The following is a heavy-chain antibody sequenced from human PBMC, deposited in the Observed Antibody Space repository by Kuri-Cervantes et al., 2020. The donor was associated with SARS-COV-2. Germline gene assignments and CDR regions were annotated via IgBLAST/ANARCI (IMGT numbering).Heavy chain of an antibody. CDR3: ARDYNYYDFWSGYLGFVD. CDR1: GGSISSGDCY. J-gene: IGHJ4*02. CDR2: IYYSGST. D-gene: IGHD3-3*01. V-gene: IGHV4-30-4*01. Sequence: SETLSLTCTVSGGSISSGDCYWSWIRQPPGKGLEWIGYIYYSGSTYYNPSLKSRVTISVDTSKNQFSLKLSSVTAADTAVYYCARDYNYYDFWSGYLGFVDWGQGTLVTVSS.